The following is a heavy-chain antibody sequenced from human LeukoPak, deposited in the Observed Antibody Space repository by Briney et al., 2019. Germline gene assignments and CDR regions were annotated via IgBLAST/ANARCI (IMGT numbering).Heavy chain of an antibody. J-gene: IGHJ4*02. CDR1: GGSISSYY. D-gene: IGHD2-15*01. CDR2: IYYSGST. V-gene: IGHV4-59*12. Sequence: SETLSLTCTVSGGSISSYYWSWIRQPPGKGLEWIGSIYYSGSTYYSPSLKSRVTISVDTSKNQFSLKLSSVTAADTAVYYCASLCSGGSCYSQDYWGQGTLVTVSS. CDR3: ASLCSGGSCYSQDY.